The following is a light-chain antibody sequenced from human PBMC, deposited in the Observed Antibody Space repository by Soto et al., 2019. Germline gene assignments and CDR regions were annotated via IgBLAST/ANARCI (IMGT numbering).Light chain of an antibody. J-gene: IGLJ2*01. CDR2: ELT. V-gene: IGLV2-8*01. CDR1: SSNIGGYDY. CDR3: SSYAGSNNVI. Sequence: QSALTQPPSASGSPGQSVTISCTGTSSNIGGYDYVSWFQHHPGRAAKLMIYELTKRPSGVPDRFSGSRSGNTASLTVSGLQAEDEADYYCSSYAGSNNVIFGGGTKLTVL.